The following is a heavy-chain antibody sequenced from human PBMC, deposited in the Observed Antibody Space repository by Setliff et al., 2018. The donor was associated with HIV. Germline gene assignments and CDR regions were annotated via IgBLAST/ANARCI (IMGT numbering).Heavy chain of an antibody. D-gene: IGHD3-22*01. CDR3: AKLDYYDYSGSWARKVAIDF. V-gene: IGHV3-23*01. J-gene: IGHJ3*01. CDR2: IQSGGII. Sequence: GGSLRLSCTASGLTLSNSAMTWVRQKPWRGLEWVSLIQSGGIIYYADSVKGRFTISRDNSNNTLSLQMSSLRAEDTALYYCAKLDYYDYSGSWARKVAIDFWGRGTMVTVSS. CDR1: GLTLSNSA.